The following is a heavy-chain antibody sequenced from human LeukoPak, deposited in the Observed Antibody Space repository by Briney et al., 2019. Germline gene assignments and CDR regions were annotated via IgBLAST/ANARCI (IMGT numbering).Heavy chain of an antibody. CDR3: AREIEYSSGSTGFDY. CDR2: IYYSGST. Sequence: SETLSLTCTVSGGSISSGGYYWSWIRQHPGTGLEWIGYIYYSGSTYYNPSLKSRVTISVDTSKNQFSLKLSSVTAADTAVYYCAREIEYSSGSTGFDYWGQGTLVTVSS. V-gene: IGHV4-31*03. J-gene: IGHJ4*02. D-gene: IGHD6-19*01. CDR1: GGSISSGGYY.